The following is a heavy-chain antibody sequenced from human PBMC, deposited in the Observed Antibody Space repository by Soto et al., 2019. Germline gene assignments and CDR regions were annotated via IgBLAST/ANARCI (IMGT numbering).Heavy chain of an antibody. J-gene: IGHJ5*02. CDR3: ARDTVVPAAILGSRYNWFDP. CDR2: ISAYNGNT. CDR1: GYTFTSYG. V-gene: IGHV1-18*01. Sequence: ASVKVSCKASGYTFTSYGISWVRQAPGQGLEWMGWISAYNGNTNYAQKLQGRVTMTTDTSTSTAYMELRSLRSDDTAVYYCARDTVVPAAILGSRYNWFDPWGQGTLVTVSS. D-gene: IGHD2-2*01.